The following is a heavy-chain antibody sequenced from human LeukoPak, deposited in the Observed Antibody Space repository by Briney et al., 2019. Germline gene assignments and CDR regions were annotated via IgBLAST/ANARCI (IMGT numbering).Heavy chain of an antibody. CDR3: ARFYCSRSSCLEDY. CDR1: GFTFSSYW. Sequence: GGSLRLSCAASGFTFSSYWMHWVRQAPGKGLVWVSRINSDGGTTGYADSVKGRFTISRDNAKNTLYLQMNSLRGEDTAVYYCARFYCSRSSCLEDYWGQGTLVTVSS. J-gene: IGHJ4*02. CDR2: INSDGGTT. V-gene: IGHV3-74*01. D-gene: IGHD2-2*01.